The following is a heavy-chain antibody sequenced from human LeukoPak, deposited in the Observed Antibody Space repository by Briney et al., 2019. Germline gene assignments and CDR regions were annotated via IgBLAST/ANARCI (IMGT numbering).Heavy chain of an antibody. D-gene: IGHD2-2*03. V-gene: IGHV3-30*18. Sequence: PEGSLRLSCAASGFTFSNYGMHWVRQAPGKGLEWVAVISYDGSNKYYADSVKGRFAISRDNSKSTLYLQMNSLRAEDAAVYYCAKGWIRGFYFDYWGQGTLVTVSS. J-gene: IGHJ4*02. CDR1: GFTFSNYG. CDR3: AKGWIRGFYFDY. CDR2: ISYDGSNK.